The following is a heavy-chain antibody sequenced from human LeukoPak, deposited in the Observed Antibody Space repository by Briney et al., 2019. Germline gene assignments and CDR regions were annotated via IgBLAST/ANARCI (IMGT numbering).Heavy chain of an antibody. D-gene: IGHD6-13*01. CDR2: INTADGNT. CDR3: ARPGASSPGNWFAS. CDR1: GYTFTNHA. J-gene: IGHJ5*01. V-gene: IGHV1-3*04. Sequence: ASVKVSCKASGYTFTNHAMHWMRQAPGQGLEWMAWINTADGNTKYSQKFQGRVTITRDTSASIVYLELTSLRSEDTAVYYCARPGASSPGNWFASWGQGTLVTVSS.